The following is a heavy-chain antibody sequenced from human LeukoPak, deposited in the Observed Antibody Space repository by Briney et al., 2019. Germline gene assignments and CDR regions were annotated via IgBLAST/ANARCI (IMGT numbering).Heavy chain of an antibody. CDR3: ARWCLQLFLLHGMDV. CDR1: GFTFSSYA. V-gene: IGHV3-30*04. J-gene: IGHJ6*02. CDR2: ISYDGSNK. Sequence: PGRSLRLSCAASGFTFSSYAMHWVRQAPGKGLEWVAVISYDGSNKYYADSVEGRFTISRDNSKNTLYLQMNSLRAEDTAVYYCARWCLQLFLLHGMDVWGQGTTVTVSS. D-gene: IGHD2-21*02.